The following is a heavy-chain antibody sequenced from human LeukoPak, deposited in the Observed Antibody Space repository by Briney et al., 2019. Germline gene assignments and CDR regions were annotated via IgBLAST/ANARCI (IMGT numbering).Heavy chain of an antibody. CDR3: ARYVDTAMVTVWGAFDI. CDR2: IIPIVGTA. D-gene: IGHD5-18*01. V-gene: IGHV1-69*01. CDR1: GGTFSSYA. Sequence: SVKVSCKASGGTFSSYAISWVRQAPGQGLEWRGGIIPIVGTANYAQKFQGRVTITADESTSTAYMELSSLRSEDTAVYYCARYVDTAMVTVWGAFDIWGQGTVVTVSS. J-gene: IGHJ3*02.